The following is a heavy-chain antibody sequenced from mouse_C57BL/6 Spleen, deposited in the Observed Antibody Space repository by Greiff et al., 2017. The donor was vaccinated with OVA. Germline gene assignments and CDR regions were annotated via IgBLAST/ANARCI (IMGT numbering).Heavy chain of an antibody. Sequence: EVKLVESGGDLVKPGGSLKLSCAASGFTFSSYGMSWVRQTPDKRLEWVATISSGGSYTYYPDSVKGRFTISRDNAKNTLYLQMSSLKSEDTAMYYCARGGFITTVVATGGDFDYWGQGTTLTVSS. CDR2: ISSGGSYT. J-gene: IGHJ2*01. CDR1: GFTFSSYG. CDR3: ARGGFITTVVATGGDFDY. V-gene: IGHV5-6*02. D-gene: IGHD1-1*01.